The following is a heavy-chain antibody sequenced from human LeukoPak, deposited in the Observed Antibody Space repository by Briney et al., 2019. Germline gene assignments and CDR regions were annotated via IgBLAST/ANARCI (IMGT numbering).Heavy chain of an antibody. J-gene: IGHJ4*02. CDR1: GFTFSSYA. CDR3: GREVATTY. Sequence: GGSLRLCCAASGFTFSSYAMTWVRQAPGKGLEWVSAISGSGGSTYYADSVKGRFTISRDNSKNTLYLQMNSLTADDTAVYYCGREVATTYWGQGTLVTVSS. D-gene: IGHD5-24*01. V-gene: IGHV3-23*01. CDR2: ISGSGGST.